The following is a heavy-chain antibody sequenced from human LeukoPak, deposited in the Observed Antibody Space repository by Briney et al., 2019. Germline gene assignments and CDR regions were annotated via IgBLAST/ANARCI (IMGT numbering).Heavy chain of an antibody. D-gene: IGHD3-22*01. CDR3: ARGLYYYDSSGYYSFDY. Sequence: GSLRLSCAASGFSFSSYAMSWVRQRPGKGLEWIGEINHSGSTNYNPSLKSRVTISVDTSKNQYSLKLSSVTAADTAVYYCARGLYYYDSSGYYSFDYWGQGTLVTVSS. CDR1: GFSFSSYA. CDR2: INHSGST. J-gene: IGHJ4*02. V-gene: IGHV4-34*01.